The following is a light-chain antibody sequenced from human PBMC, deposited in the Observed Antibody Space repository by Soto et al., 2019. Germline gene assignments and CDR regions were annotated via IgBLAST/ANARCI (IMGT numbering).Light chain of an antibody. Sequence: AIQLTQSPSSLSASVGDRVTITCRASQGIGSALAWYQQKPGKAPKLLIYDASSLESGVPSRFSGSGSGTDFTLTSSSLQPEDFATYYCQQFNVFGGGTKVDIK. V-gene: IGKV1-13*02. CDR3: QQFNV. CDR2: DAS. J-gene: IGKJ4*01. CDR1: QGIGSA.